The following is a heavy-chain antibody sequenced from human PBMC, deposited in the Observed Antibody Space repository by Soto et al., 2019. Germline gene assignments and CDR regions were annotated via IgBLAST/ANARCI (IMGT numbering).Heavy chain of an antibody. Sequence: SETLYLTCAVYGGSFINNYWSWIRQPPGKGQEWIGEINHIGITNYNPSLQRQVTLSVDTFKKQFSMKLSSVAAADTAVYYCARGDMLMGSRNWFDPWGQGTLVTVSS. V-gene: IGHV4-34*01. D-gene: IGHD3-9*01. CDR3: ARGDMLMGSRNWFDP. CDR2: INHIGIT. CDR1: GGSFINNY. J-gene: IGHJ5*02.